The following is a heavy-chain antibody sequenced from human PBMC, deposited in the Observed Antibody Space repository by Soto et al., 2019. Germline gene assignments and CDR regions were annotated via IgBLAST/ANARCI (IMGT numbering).Heavy chain of an antibody. J-gene: IGHJ4*02. CDR3: ARAYYDFWSGYYNY. D-gene: IGHD3-3*01. CDR1: GYTFTSYA. Sequence: ASVKVSCKASGYTFTSYAMHWVRQAPGQRLEWMGWINAGNGNTKYSQKFQGRVTNTRDTSASTAYMELSSLRSEDTAVYYCARAYYDFWSGYYNYWGQGTLVTVSS. V-gene: IGHV1-3*01. CDR2: INAGNGNT.